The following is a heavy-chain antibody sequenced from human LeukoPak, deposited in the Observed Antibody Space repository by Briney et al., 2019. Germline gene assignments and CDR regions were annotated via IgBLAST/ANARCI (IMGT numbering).Heavy chain of an antibody. Sequence: ASVKVSCKASGYTFTNYYMHWVRQAPGQGLEWMGVFNPSGGSTSYAQKFQGRVTITRDTSTSTVYMELSSLRSEDTAVYYCARARAEPSAFDYWGQGTLVTVSS. J-gene: IGHJ4*02. CDR1: GYTFTNYY. D-gene: IGHD1-14*01. V-gene: IGHV1-46*01. CDR3: ARARAEPSAFDY. CDR2: FNPSGGST.